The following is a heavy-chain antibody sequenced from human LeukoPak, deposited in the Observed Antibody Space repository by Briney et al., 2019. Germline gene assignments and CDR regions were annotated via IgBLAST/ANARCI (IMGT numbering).Heavy chain of an antibody. CDR2: IYYSGST. CDR3: ARGPWTGYFDY. Sequence: SETLSLTCTVSGGSISSYYWSWIRQPPGKGLEWIGYIYYSGSTNYNPSLKGRVTISVDTSRNQFSLKLSSVTAADTAVYYCARGPWTGYFDYWGQGTLVTVSS. CDR1: GGSISSYY. D-gene: IGHD3/OR15-3a*01. J-gene: IGHJ4*02. V-gene: IGHV4-59*01.